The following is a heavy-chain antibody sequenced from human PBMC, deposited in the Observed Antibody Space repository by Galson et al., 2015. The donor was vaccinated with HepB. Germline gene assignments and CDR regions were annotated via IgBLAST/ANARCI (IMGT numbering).Heavy chain of an antibody. Sequence: SVKVSCKASGGTFSSYTISWVRQAPGQGLEWMGIINPSGGSTSYAQKFQGRVTMTRDTSTSTVYMELSSLRSEDTAVYYCARDWSPHYDILTGQKVLSDWGQGTLVTVSS. CDR2: INPSGGST. V-gene: IGHV1-46*01. D-gene: IGHD3-9*01. CDR1: GGTFSSYT. J-gene: IGHJ4*02. CDR3: ARDWSPHYDILTGQKVLSD.